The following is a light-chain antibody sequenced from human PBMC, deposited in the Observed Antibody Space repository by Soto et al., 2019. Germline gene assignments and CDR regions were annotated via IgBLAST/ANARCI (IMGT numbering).Light chain of an antibody. CDR3: QQYGSSPMT. CDR2: GAS. Sequence: EIVLTQSPGTLSLSPGERATLSCRASQSVSSNYLAWYQQKPGQAPRLLIYGASSRATGIPDRFSGSGSGTDFTLTISRLEPEDFAVYYCQQYGSSPMTLGQGTRLEIK. J-gene: IGKJ5*01. V-gene: IGKV3-20*01. CDR1: QSVSSNY.